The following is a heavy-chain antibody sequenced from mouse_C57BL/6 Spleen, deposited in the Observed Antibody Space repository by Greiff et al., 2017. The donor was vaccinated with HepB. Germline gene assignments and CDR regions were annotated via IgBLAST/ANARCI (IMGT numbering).Heavy chain of an antibody. D-gene: IGHD2-5*01. CDR1: GYTFTSYW. CDR2: IYPGSGST. CDR3: AYYSKPVWYFDV. J-gene: IGHJ1*03. Sequence: QVQLQQPGAELVKPGASVKMSCKASGYTFTSYWITWVKQRPGQGLEWIGDIYPGSGSTNYNEKFKSKATLTVDTSSSTAYMQLSSLTSEDSAVYYCAYYSKPVWYFDVWGTGTTVTVSS. V-gene: IGHV1-55*01.